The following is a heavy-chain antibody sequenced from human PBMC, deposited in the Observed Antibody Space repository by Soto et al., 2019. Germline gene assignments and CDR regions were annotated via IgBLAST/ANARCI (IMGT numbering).Heavy chain of an antibody. D-gene: IGHD2-2*01. Sequence: PGESLKISCKGSGFRLTSYWIGWVRQMPGKGLEWMGILYPGNSDPRYSPSFQGQVTISADKSITIAYLQWSSLKASDTAVYYCARDLPIVVVPAASQNNNWFDPWGQGTLVTVSS. J-gene: IGHJ5*02. CDR2: LYPGNSDP. CDR1: GFRLTSYW. V-gene: IGHV5-51*01. CDR3: ARDLPIVVVPAASQNNNWFDP.